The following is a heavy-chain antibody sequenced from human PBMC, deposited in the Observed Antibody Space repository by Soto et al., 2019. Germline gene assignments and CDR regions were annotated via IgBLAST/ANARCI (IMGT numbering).Heavy chain of an antibody. CDR1: GFTFSSYG. Sequence: WGSLRLSCAASGFTFSSYGMHWVRQAPGKGLEWVAVISSDGSNKYYADSVKGRFTISRDNSKNTLYLQMNSLRAEDTAVYYCAKDYYDFWSGHPYYYGMDVWGQGTTVTVSS. CDR2: ISSDGSNK. D-gene: IGHD3-3*01. V-gene: IGHV3-30*18. CDR3: AKDYYDFWSGHPYYYGMDV. J-gene: IGHJ6*02.